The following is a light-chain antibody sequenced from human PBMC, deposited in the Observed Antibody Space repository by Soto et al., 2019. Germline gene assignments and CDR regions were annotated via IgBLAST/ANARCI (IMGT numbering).Light chain of an antibody. V-gene: IGKV3-15*01. CDR3: QQYNNWPPIT. J-gene: IGKJ5*01. CDR2: GAS. CDR1: QYITIY. Sequence: ERVVTQSRATLSLSPGERATLSCRASQYITIYLAWYQQKPGQAPRLLIYGASTRATGIPARFSGSGSGTEFTLTISSLQSEDFAVYYCQQYNNWPPITFAQGTLLE.